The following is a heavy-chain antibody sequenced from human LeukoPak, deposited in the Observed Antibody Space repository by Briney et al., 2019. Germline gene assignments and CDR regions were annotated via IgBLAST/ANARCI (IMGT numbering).Heavy chain of an antibody. V-gene: IGHV1-69*13. CDR1: GGTFSSYA. J-gene: IGHJ6*03. CDR2: IIPIFGTA. Sequence: SVKVSCKASGGTFSSYAISWVRQAPGQGLEWMGGIIPIFGTANYAQKFQGRVTITADESTSTAYMELSSLRSEDTAVYYCARVIAARPYYYYYYYMDVWGKGTTVTVSS. D-gene: IGHD6-6*01. CDR3: ARVIAARPYYYYYYYMDV.